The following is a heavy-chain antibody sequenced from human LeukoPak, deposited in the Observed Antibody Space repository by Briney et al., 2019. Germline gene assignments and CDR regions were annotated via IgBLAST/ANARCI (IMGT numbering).Heavy chain of an antibody. D-gene: IGHD1-1*01. Sequence: PSETLSLTCTVSGGSISGYYLSWIRQPAGKGLEWIGRIYTSGSTNYNPSLKSRVTMSVDTSKNQFSLKLSSVTAADTAVYYCARDYLLEWFDPWGQGTLVTVSS. CDR3: ARDYLLEWFDP. CDR1: GGSISGYY. J-gene: IGHJ5*02. V-gene: IGHV4-4*07. CDR2: IYTSGST.